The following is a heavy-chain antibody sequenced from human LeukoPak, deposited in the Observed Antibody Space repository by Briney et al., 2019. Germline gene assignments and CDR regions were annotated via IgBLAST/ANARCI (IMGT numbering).Heavy chain of an antibody. J-gene: IGHJ4*02. CDR3: ARGRGDY. D-gene: IGHD3-10*01. V-gene: IGHV4-34*01. CDR2: IDHSGST. CDR1: GESFSGYY. Sequence: SETLSLTCAVYGESFSGYYWSWIRQPPGKGLEWIGEIDHSGSTNYNPSLKSRVTISVDTSKNQFSLKLSSVTAADTAVYYCARGRGDYWGQGTLVTVSS.